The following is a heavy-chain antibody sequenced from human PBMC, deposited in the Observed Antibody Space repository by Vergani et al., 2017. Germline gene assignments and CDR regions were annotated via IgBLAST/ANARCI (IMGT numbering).Heavy chain of an antibody. Sequence: QVQLQQWGAGLLKPSETLSLTCAVYGGSFSGYYWSWIRQPPGKGLEWIGEINHSGSTNYNPSLKSRVTISVDTSKNQFSLKLSSVTAADTAVYYCAIGMTYYDYVWGSYRPYYYYGMDVWGQGTTVTVSS. J-gene: IGHJ6*02. CDR3: AIGMTYYDYVWGSYRPYYYYGMDV. CDR2: INHSGST. CDR1: GGSFSGYY. V-gene: IGHV4-34*01. D-gene: IGHD3-16*02.